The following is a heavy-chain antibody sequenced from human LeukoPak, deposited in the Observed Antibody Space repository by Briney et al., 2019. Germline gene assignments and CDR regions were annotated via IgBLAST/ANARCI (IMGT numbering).Heavy chain of an antibody. CDR2: ISYDGNKK. CDR3: ARDVHRGLVSGMDV. V-gene: IGHV3-30-3*01. CDR1: GFTFSSYA. Sequence: GGSLRLSCAASGFTFSSYAMHWVRQAPGKGLEWVAVISYDGNKKYYADSVKGRFTISRGNSKNTLDLQMNSLRVEDTALYYCARDVHRGLVSGMDVWGQGTTVTVSS. J-gene: IGHJ6*02. D-gene: IGHD4-23*01.